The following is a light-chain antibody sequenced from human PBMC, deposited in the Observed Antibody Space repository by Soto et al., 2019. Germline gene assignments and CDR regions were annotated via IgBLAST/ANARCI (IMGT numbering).Light chain of an antibody. J-gene: IGLJ1*01. V-gene: IGLV2-14*02. CDR1: SSDVGSYNL. CDR3: SSYSISTAYL. CDR2: EVS. Sequence: QSALTQPASVSGSPGQSITISCTGTSSDVGSYNLVSWYQQHPGKAPKLMVFEVSNRPSGVSYRFSGSKSGNTASLTISGLQAEDEADYFCSSYSISTAYLFGTGTKLTVL.